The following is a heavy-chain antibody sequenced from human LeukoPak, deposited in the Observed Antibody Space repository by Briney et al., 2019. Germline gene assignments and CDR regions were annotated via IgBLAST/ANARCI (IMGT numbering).Heavy chain of an antibody. D-gene: IGHD3-22*01. Sequence: GGSLRLSCAASGFTFSSYSMNWVRQAPGKGLEWVSSISSSSSYMYYADSAKGRFTISRDNSKNTLYLQMNSLRAEDTAVYYCAKYYYDSSGYYGAAPLDYWGQGTLVTVFS. CDR3: AKYYYDSSGYYGAAPLDY. CDR1: GFTFSSYS. J-gene: IGHJ4*02. V-gene: IGHV3-21*04. CDR2: ISSSSSYM.